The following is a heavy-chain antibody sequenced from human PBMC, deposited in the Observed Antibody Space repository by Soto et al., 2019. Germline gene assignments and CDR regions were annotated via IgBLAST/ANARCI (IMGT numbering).Heavy chain of an antibody. V-gene: IGHV3-23*01. D-gene: IGHD3-10*01. Sequence: EVQLLESGGGLVQPGGSLRLSCAASGFTFNNYAMTWVRQAPGKGLEWGSAIRGGGDTTSYADSVKGRCTVSRDGSKNTLYLQMSSLRAEDTALYYCAKGRGGSGSLTPRVDFWGQGTLVTVSS. CDR3: AKGRGGSGSLTPRVDF. CDR2: IRGGGDTT. J-gene: IGHJ4*02. CDR1: GFTFNNYA.